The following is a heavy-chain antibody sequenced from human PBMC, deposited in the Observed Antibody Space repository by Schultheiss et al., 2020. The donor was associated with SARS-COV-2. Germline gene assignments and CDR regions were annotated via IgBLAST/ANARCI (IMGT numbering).Heavy chain of an antibody. J-gene: IGHJ3*02. CDR1: GFIFSNAW. Sequence: ESLKISCAASGFIFSNAWMSWVRQAPGKGLEWIGEINHSGSTNYNPSLKSRVTISVDTSKNQFSLKLSSVTAADTAVYYCARALGGLRRAFDIWGQGTMVTVSS. CDR2: INHSGST. D-gene: IGHD4-17*01. V-gene: IGHV4-34*01. CDR3: ARALGGLRRAFDI.